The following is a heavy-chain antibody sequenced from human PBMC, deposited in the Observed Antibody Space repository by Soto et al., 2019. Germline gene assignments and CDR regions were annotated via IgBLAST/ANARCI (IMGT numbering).Heavy chain of an antibody. V-gene: IGHV1-2*02. D-gene: IGHD3-3*02. CDR3: ARAQIGFLDWLPDNYYYGLDV. Sequence: QVQLVQSGAEVKKPGASVKVSCKVSGHSFTGHYMHWVRQAPGQGLEWMGWINPNSGDTDYSRKFQGSVTMTRDTSIKTVYMELSSLRSDDTAVYYCARAQIGFLDWLPDNYYYGLDVWGQGTTVTVSS. CDR2: INPNSGDT. J-gene: IGHJ6*02. CDR1: GHSFTGHY.